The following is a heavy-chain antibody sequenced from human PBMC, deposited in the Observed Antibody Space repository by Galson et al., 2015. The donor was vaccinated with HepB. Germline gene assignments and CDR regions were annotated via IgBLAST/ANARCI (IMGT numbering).Heavy chain of an antibody. CDR1: CVSIGTYY. V-gene: IGHV4-4*08. CDR2: IYSDGPT. CDR3: ASHPDYGDY. J-gene: IGHJ4*01. Sequence: ETLFPTCTVSCVSIGTYYWSCFRQSAGKRMEWLGYIYSDGPTTYAPSLKGRISISVDTAKRRLSLKVRSVTAADTAVYSCASHPDYGDYWGQGTLVTVSS.